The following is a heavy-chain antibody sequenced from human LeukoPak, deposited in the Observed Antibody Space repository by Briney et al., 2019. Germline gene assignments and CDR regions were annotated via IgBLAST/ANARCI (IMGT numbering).Heavy chain of an antibody. J-gene: IGHJ5*02. D-gene: IGHD6-13*01. CDR3: AAASAFSSSWRS. CDR1: GLSFSSYN. V-gene: IGHV3-48*01. CDR2: ITANNTTK. Sequence: GGSLRLSCTASGLSFSSYNMNLVRQAPGKGPEWVAYITANNTTKYYADSVKGRFTISRDNAKKSLFLQMNSLRAEDTAVYYCAAASAFSSSWRSWGQGTVVTVSS.